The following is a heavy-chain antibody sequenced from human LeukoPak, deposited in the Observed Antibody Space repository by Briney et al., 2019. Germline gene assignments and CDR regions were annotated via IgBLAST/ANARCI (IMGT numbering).Heavy chain of an antibody. Sequence: GGSLRLSCAASGFTFSTYWMNWYRQAPGKGLEWVGNINQDASEINYVDSVRGRFTISRDNAKNSLHLQMNSLRAEDTAVYYCATDRDNSDWQKRFDSWGQGTLVTVSS. CDR1: GFTFSTYW. CDR2: INQDASEI. J-gene: IGHJ4*02. CDR3: ATDRDNSDWQKRFDS. V-gene: IGHV3-7*01. D-gene: IGHD2-21*02.